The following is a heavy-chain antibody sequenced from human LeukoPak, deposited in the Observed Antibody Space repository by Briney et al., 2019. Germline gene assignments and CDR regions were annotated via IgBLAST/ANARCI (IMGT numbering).Heavy chain of an antibody. J-gene: IGHJ4*02. D-gene: IGHD3-22*01. CDR3: ARVQYDTSGYFYPLDF. CDR1: GGSISYYY. CDR2: IYYSGNT. Sequence: SETLPLTCTVSGGSISYYYWSWIRQPPGKGLEWIGYIYYSGNTNYNPSLKSRVTISVDTSKNQFSLRLSSVTAADTAVYYCARVQYDTSGYFYPLDFWGQGTLVTVSS. V-gene: IGHV4-59*01.